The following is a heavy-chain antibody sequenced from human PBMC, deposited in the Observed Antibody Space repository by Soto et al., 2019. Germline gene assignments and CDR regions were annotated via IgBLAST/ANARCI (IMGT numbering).Heavy chain of an antibody. CDR3: ARRGVRGVIEVAVFDY. D-gene: IGHD3-10*01. Sequence: SETLSLTCTVSGGSISSSSYYWGWIRQPPGKGLEWIGGIYYSGSTYYNPSLKSRVTISVDTSKNQFSLKLRSVTAADTAVYYCARRGVRGVIEVAVFDYWGQGTLVTVSS. J-gene: IGHJ4*02. CDR1: GGSISSSSYY. CDR2: IYYSGST. V-gene: IGHV4-39*01.